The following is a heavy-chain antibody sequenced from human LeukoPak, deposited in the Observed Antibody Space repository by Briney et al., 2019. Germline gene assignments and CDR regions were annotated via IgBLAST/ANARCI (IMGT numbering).Heavy chain of an antibody. Sequence: GASVKVSCKTSGYTLSDYYMHWVRQAPGQGLEWMGWINPNSGATTHAENFQGRVIMTRDTSISTAYMELTSLRSDDTALYYCARGVLRELRGFDYWGQGTLVTVSS. V-gene: IGHV1-2*02. CDR1: GYTLSDYY. CDR3: ARGVLRELRGFDY. CDR2: INPNSGAT. J-gene: IGHJ4*02. D-gene: IGHD1-7*01.